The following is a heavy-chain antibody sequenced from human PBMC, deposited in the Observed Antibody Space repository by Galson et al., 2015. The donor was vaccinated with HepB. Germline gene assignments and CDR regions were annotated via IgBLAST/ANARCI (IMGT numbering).Heavy chain of an antibody. J-gene: IGHJ6*02. CDR1: GYIFTLYG. CDR2: ISTYNGDT. Sequence: SVKVSCKASGYIFTLYGISWVRQAPGQGLEWMGWISTYNGDTNYAQKLQGRVTMTTDTFTSTAYMELRSLGSDDTAVYYCARESMVRGVIRGYYGMDVWGQGTTVTVSS. D-gene: IGHD3-10*01. CDR3: ARESMVRGVIRGYYGMDV. V-gene: IGHV1-18*04.